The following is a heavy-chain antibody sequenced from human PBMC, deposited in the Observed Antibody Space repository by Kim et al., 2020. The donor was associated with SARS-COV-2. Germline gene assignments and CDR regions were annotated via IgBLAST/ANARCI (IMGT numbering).Heavy chain of an antibody. CDR2: ISAYNGNT. Sequence: ASVKVSCKASGYTFTSYGISWVRQAPGQGLEWMGWISAYNGNTNYAQKLQGRVTMTTDTSTSTAYMELRSLRSDDTAVYYCARDEQGIAARPDYYYYYYGMDVWGQGTTVTVSS. D-gene: IGHD6-6*01. J-gene: IGHJ6*02. V-gene: IGHV1-18*04. CDR3: ARDEQGIAARPDYYYYYYGMDV. CDR1: GYTFTSYG.